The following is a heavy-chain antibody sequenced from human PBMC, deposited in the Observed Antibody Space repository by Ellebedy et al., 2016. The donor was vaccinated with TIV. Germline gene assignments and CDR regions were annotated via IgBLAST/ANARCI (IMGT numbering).Heavy chain of an antibody. D-gene: IGHD1-26*01. Sequence: AASVKVSCKASEDTFSNYEINWVRQAVGQGLEGMGWMNPKSGNTGYAQEFQGRLTMTRNTSISTAYMELSSLKSEDTALYYCATQGATGFDYWGQGSLVTVSS. J-gene: IGHJ4*02. CDR3: ATQGATGFDY. CDR1: EDTFSNYE. CDR2: MNPKSGNT. V-gene: IGHV1-8*01.